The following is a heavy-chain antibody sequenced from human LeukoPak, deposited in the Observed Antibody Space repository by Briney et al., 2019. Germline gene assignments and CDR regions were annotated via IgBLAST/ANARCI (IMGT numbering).Heavy chain of an antibody. J-gene: IGHJ6*03. CDR3: ARAPAGTLLYYYYYMDV. CDR2: INHSGST. D-gene: IGHD6-19*01. V-gene: IGHV4-34*01. Sequence: SETLSLTCAVYGGSFSGYYWSWIRQPPRKGLECIGEINHSGSTNYNPSLKSRVTISVDTSKDQFSLKLSSVIAADTAVYYCARAPAGTLLYYYYYMDVRGKGTTVTVSS. CDR1: GGSFSGYY.